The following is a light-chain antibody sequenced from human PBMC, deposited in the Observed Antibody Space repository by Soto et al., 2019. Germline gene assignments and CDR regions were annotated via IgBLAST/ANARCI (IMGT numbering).Light chain of an antibody. Sequence: EIVLTQSPGTLSLSPGERATLSCRASQSVSSSYLAWYQQKPGQAPRLLIYGASSRATGIPDRFSGSGSGTDFTLTMSRLEPEDLAVYYCQQYGSSSLTFGGGTKVDIK. CDR2: GAS. CDR3: QQYGSSSLT. J-gene: IGKJ4*01. V-gene: IGKV3-20*01. CDR1: QSVSSSY.